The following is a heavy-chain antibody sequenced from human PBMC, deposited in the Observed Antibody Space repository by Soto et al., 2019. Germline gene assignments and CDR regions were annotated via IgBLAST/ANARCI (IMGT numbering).Heavy chain of an antibody. CDR2: IYYSGST. CDR3: ARRRSSWHPLNWFDP. Sequence: SETLSLTCTVSGGSINSSTYYWGWIRQPPGKGLEWIGAIYYSGSTSNNPSLKSRVTLSIDTSKKQFSLTLGSVTAADTAVYYCARRRSSWHPLNWFDPWGQGTLVTVSS. J-gene: IGHJ5*02. CDR1: GGSINSSTYY. V-gene: IGHV4-39*01. D-gene: IGHD6-13*01.